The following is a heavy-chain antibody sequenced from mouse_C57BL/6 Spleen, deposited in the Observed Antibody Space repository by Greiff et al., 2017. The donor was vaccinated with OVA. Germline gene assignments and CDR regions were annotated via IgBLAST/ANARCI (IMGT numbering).Heavy chain of an antibody. CDR3: ASKDKLRGYAMDY. CDR1: GYAFSSSW. CDR2: IYPGDGDT. J-gene: IGHJ4*01. V-gene: IGHV1-82*01. D-gene: IGHD1-1*01. Sequence: QVQLKESGPELVKPGASVKISCKASGYAFSSSWMNWVQQRPGKGLEWIGRIYPGDGDTNYNGKFKGKATLTADKSSSTAYMQLSSLTSEESAVYFCASKDKLRGYAMDYWGQGTSVTVSS.